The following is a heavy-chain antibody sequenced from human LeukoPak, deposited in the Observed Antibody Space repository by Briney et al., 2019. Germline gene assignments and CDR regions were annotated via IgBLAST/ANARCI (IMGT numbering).Heavy chain of an antibody. D-gene: IGHD5/OR15-5a*01. V-gene: IGHV3-23*01. CDR2: ISGSGGST. J-gene: IGHJ4*02. CDR3: AKDIGERGYSVH. CDR1: KXSFSSYA. Sequence: GGSLRLSCAASKXSFSSYAVHWVRQAPAKGLEWVSTISGSGGSTYYADSVKGRFTISRDNSKSTLYLQMNSRRAEDTAVYYCAKDIGERGYSVHWGQGTLVTVSS.